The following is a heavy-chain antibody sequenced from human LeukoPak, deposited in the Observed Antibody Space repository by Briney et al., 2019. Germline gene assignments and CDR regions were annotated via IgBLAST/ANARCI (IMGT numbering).Heavy chain of an antibody. D-gene: IGHD3-10*01. V-gene: IGHV3-21*01. J-gene: IGHJ4*02. CDR2: ISGSSSYI. CDR3: ARSGWFGESIDY. Sequence: GGSLRLSCAASGFTFSSYGMSWVRQAPGKGLEWVSAISGSSSYIYYADSMKGRFTISRDNATNSVYLQMNSLRAEDTAVYYCARSGWFGESIDYWGQGTLVTVSS. CDR1: GFTFSSYG.